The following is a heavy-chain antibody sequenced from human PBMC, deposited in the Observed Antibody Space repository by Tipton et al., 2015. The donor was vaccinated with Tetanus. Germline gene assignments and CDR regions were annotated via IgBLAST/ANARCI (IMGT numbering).Heavy chain of an antibody. J-gene: IGHJ4*02. CDR3: ASGSTLDY. CDR1: GFIFSSYS. Sequence: SLRLSCEVSGFIFSSYSMNWVRQAPGKGPEWVSSISSTSSYIYYADSLKGRFTISRDNAKNSLYLQMDSLRVEDTAVYYCASGSTLDYWGQGALVIVSS. V-gene: IGHV3-21*01. CDR2: ISSTSSYI.